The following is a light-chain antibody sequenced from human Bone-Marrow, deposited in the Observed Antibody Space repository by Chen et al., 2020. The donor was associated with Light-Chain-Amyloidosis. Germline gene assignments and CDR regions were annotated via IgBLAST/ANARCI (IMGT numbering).Light chain of an antibody. CDR3: QQYDTLPS. J-gene: IGKJ4*01. CDR2: DAT. V-gene: IGKV1-33*01. Sequence: DIRVTQSPSSLSASVGDRVTIACQASQDITGYLNWFQQKPGKAPRLLIYDATNLQTGVPSRFSGSGFGTYFTLTVSTLQPEDVATYFCQQYDTLPSFGGGTRVEIK. CDR1: QDITGY.